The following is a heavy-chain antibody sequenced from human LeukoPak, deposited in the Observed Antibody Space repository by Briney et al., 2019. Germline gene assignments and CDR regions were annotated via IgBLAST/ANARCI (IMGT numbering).Heavy chain of an antibody. Sequence: GGSLRLSCAASGFTFSDYSMYWVRQAPGKGLEWVSYISSSGDTIYLADSVRGRFAISRDNAKNSLYLQMNSLRDEDTAVYFCATLTYYYDSSGYYYFSYFDYWGQGTLVTVSP. CDR1: GFTFSDYS. J-gene: IGHJ4*02. CDR2: ISSSGDTI. CDR3: ATLTYYYDSSGYYYFSYFDY. D-gene: IGHD3-22*01. V-gene: IGHV3-48*02.